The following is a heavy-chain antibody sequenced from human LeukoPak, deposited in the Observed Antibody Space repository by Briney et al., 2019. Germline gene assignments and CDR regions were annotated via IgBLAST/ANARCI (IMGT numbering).Heavy chain of an antibody. CDR3: ASLYGGYVDY. D-gene: IGHD4/OR15-4a*01. J-gene: IGHJ4*02. Sequence: PSETLSLTCTVSGGSISSSSYYWGWIRQPPGKGLEWIGSIYYSGSTYYNPSLKSRVTISVDTSKNQFSLKLSSVTAADTAVYYCASLYGGYVDYWGQGTLVTVSS. V-gene: IGHV4-39*01. CDR2: IYYSGST. CDR1: GGSISSSSYY.